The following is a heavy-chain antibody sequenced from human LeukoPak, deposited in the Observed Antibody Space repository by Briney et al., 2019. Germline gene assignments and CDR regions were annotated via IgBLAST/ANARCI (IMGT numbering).Heavy chain of an antibody. Sequence: SETLSLTCTVSGGSISSSSYYWGWIRQPPGKGLEWIGSIYYSGSTYYNPSLKSRVTISVDTSKNQFSLKLSSVTAADTAVYYCARDYAQGAGDYWGQGTLVTVSS. CDR3: ARDYAQGAGDY. CDR2: IYYSGST. J-gene: IGHJ4*02. D-gene: IGHD1-26*01. CDR1: GGSISSSSYY. V-gene: IGHV4-39*07.